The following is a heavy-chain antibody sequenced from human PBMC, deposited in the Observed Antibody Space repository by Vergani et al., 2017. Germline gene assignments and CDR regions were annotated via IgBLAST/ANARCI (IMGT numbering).Heavy chain of an antibody. CDR2: ISGSGGST. Sequence: EVQLLESGGDLVQPGGSLRLSCAASGFTFNHYAMNWVRQAPGKGLEWVSGISGSGGSTYYAGSVKGRFTISRDSSKNTLNLQMNSLSTGDTAVYYCAKAKPRNSGYDYLYYYHAMDVWGQGTTVTVSS. D-gene: IGHD5-12*01. J-gene: IGHJ6*02. CDR3: AKAKPRNSGYDYLYYYHAMDV. V-gene: IGHV3-23*01. CDR1: GFTFNHYA.